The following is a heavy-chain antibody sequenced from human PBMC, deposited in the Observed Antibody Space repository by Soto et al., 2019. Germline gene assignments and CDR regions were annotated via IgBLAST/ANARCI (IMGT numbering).Heavy chain of an antibody. V-gene: IGHV3-23*01. J-gene: IGHJ5*02. CDR1: GFTFRSYA. Sequence: GGSLRLSCAASGFTFRSYAMSWVRQTPGKGLEWVSSLSGTDGATYYADSVRGRFTISREDSKNMLFLQMNSLRAEDTAVYYCVDCNRNTYSRGWFDPWGQGTLGTVSS. CDR2: LSGTDGAT. CDR3: VDCNRNTYSRGWFDP. D-gene: IGHD2-2*01.